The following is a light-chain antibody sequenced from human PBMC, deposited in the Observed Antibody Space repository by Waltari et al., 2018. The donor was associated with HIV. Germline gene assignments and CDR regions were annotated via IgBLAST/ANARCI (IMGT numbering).Light chain of an antibody. J-gene: IGKJ4*01. Sequence: DIQLTQSPSFLSASVGDRVTFACRASQDISDFLAWYQQKPGIAPRLLIYDASTLYTGVPSRFRGSGSGTEFTLTISSLQPEDFASYYCQQLHTFPLTFGGGTKV. V-gene: IGKV1-9*01. CDR2: DAS. CDR3: QQLHTFPLT. CDR1: QDISDF.